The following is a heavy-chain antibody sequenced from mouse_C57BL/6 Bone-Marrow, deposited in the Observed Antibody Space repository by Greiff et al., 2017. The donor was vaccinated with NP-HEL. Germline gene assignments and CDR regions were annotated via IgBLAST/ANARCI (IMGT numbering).Heavy chain of an antibody. CDR2: IYPGDGDT. CDR1: GYAFSSSW. Sequence: VQLQQSGPELVKPGASVKISCKASGYAFSSSWMNWVKQRPGKGLEWIGRIYPGDGDTNYNGKFKGKATLTADKSSSTAYMQLSSLPSEDSAVYFCARGKQLSYYFDYWGKGTTLTVSS. D-gene: IGHD2-12*01. J-gene: IGHJ2*01. V-gene: IGHV1-82*01. CDR3: ARGKQLSYYFDY.